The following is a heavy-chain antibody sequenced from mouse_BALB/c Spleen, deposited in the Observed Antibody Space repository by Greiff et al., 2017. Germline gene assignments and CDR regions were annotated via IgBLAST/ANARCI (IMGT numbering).Heavy chain of an antibody. D-gene: IGHD1-1*01. CDR3: ARDRGYYYGSSYGFAY. J-gene: IGHJ3*01. CDR2: ISDGGSYT. V-gene: IGHV5-4*02. CDR1: GFTFSDYY. Sequence: EVKLEESGGGLVKPGGSLKLSCAASGFTFSDYYMYWVRQTPEKRLEWVATISDGGSYTYYPDSVKGRFTISRDNAKNNLYLQMSSLKSEDTAMYYCARDRGYYYGSSYGFAYWGQGTLVTVSA.